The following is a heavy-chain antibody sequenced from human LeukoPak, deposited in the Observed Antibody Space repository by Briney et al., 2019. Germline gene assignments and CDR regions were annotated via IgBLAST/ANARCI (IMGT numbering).Heavy chain of an antibody. Sequence: SETLSLTCTVSGGSIRSSRYYWVWLRQPPGKVVVWIGSIYYSGSTSCNPSLKSRVTTSVHTSKNQFSLKLSSVTAADTAVYYCARSRGTHYYMDVWGKGTTVTVSS. CDR1: GGSIRSSRYY. CDR2: IYYSGST. D-gene: IGHD3-16*01. V-gene: IGHV4-39*01. J-gene: IGHJ6*03. CDR3: ARSRGTHYYMDV.